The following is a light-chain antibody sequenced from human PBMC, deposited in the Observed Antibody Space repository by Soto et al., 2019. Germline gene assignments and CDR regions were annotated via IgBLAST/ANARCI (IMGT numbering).Light chain of an antibody. Sequence: EIVLPQSPGTLSLSPGERATLSCSASQSVRSSYLAWYQQKPGQAPRLLIYGASSRATGIPDRFSGSGSGTDFTLTISRPEPEDFAVYYCQQYGSSPLTFGGGTKVDIK. V-gene: IGKV3-20*01. CDR3: QQYGSSPLT. J-gene: IGKJ4*01. CDR2: GAS. CDR1: QSVRSSY.